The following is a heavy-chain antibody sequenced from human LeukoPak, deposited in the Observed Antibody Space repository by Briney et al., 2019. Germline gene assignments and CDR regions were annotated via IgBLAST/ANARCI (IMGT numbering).Heavy chain of an antibody. V-gene: IGHV4-39*01. CDR3: ARCIVVVVAATPRWFDH. D-gene: IGHD2-15*01. Sequence: MPSETLSLTCTVSGGSISSSSYYWGWIRQPPGKGLEWIGSIYYSGSTYYNPSLKSRVTISVDTSKNQFSLKLSSVTAADTAVYYCARCIVVVVAATPRWFDHWGQGTLVTVSS. J-gene: IGHJ5*02. CDR1: GGSISSSSYY. CDR2: IYYSGST.